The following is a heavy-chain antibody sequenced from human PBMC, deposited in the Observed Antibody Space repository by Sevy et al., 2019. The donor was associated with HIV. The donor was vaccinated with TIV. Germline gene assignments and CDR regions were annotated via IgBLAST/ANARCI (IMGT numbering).Heavy chain of an antibody. V-gene: IGHV4-59*08. CDR3: AGENAWGRGYS. D-gene: IGHD1-26*01. CDR2: IYYNGHI. CDR1: GGSITSLY. Sequence: SETLSLTCTVSGGSITSLYWNWIRQPPGKGLEWIANIYYNGHINYNPSLKSRVTLSIYTSKNQFSVRLSSVTAADTAMYYCAGENAWGRGYSWGQGTLVTVSS. J-gene: IGHJ4*02.